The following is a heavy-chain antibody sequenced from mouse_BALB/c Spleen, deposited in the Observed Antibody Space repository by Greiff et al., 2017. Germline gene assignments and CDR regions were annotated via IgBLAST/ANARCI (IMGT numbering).Heavy chain of an antibody. CDR1: GFNIKDYY. CDR2: IDPENGNT. V-gene: IGHV14-1*02. CDR3: ARASYGNYGAMDY. Sequence: VQLQQSGAELVRPGALVKLSCKASGFNIKDYYMHWVKQRPEQGLEWIGWIDPENGNTIYDPKFQGKASITADTSSNTAYLQLSSLTSEDTAVYYCARASYGNYGAMDYWGQGTSVTVSS. J-gene: IGHJ4*01. D-gene: IGHD2-1*01.